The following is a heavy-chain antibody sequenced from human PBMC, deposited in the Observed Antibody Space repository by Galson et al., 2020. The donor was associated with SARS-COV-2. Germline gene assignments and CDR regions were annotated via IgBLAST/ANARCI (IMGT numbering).Heavy chain of an antibody. Sequence: SETLSLTCTVSGGSISSSGYYWGWIRQPPGKGLEWIGSIYYSGSTYYNPSLRSRVTISVDTSKNQFSLKLSSVTAADTAVYYCVRRSGYSSEKGGFQHWGQGTLVTVSS. D-gene: IGHD6-25*01. V-gene: IGHV4-39*01. J-gene: IGHJ1*01. CDR2: IYYSGST. CDR1: GGSISSSGYY. CDR3: VRRSGYSSEKGGFQH.